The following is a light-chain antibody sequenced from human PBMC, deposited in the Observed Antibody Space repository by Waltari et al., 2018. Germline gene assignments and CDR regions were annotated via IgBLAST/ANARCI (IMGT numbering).Light chain of an antibody. Sequence: DIQLTQSPSFLSASVGDRVTITCRASQGISSYLVWFQQKPGKALKLLIYAASTLQSGVPSRFSGSGSGTEFTLTISSLQPEDFATYYCQQLNHYPLTFGGGTKVEIK. CDR1: QGISSY. CDR3: QQLNHYPLT. J-gene: IGKJ4*01. V-gene: IGKV1-9*01. CDR2: AAS.